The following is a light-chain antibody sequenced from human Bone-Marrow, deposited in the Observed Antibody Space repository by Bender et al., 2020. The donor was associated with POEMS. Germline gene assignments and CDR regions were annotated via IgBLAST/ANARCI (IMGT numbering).Light chain of an antibody. CDR2: EVS. CDR3: ATWDDSLSGPI. J-gene: IGLJ2*01. V-gene: IGLV2-14*02. CDR1: SSDVRSYDF. Sequence: QTALTQPASVSGSPGQSITISCTATSSDVRSYDFVSWYQQHPGKAPKLMIYEVSKRPSGVPDRFSGSKSGNTASLTISGLRSEDEADYYCATWDDSLSGPIFGGGTKLTVL.